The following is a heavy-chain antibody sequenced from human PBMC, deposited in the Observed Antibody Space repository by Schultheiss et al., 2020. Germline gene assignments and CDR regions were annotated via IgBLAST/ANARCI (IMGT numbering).Heavy chain of an antibody. J-gene: IGHJ5*02. D-gene: IGHD3-3*01. CDR3: ARGGAILESGWFDP. Sequence: SETLSLTCTVSGGSISSGSYYWSWIRQPAGKGLEWIGRIYTSGSTNYNPSLKSRVTISVDTSKNQFSLKLSSVTAADTAVYYCARGGAILESGWFDPWGQGTLVTVSS. V-gene: IGHV4-61*02. CDR1: GGSISSGSYY. CDR2: IYTSGST.